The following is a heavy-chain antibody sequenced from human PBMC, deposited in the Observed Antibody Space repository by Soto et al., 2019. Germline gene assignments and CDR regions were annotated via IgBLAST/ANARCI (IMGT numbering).Heavy chain of an antibody. CDR3: AKFFVAGTRGYFDS. CDR1: GFTFSSYA. Sequence: PGGSLRLSCAASGFTFSSYAMSWVRQAPGKGLEWVSAISASGDNAYYADSVKGRFTISRDRSKSLYLQMKSLRAEDTAIYYCAKFFVAGTRGYFDSWGQGTLVTVSS. D-gene: IGHD6-19*01. CDR2: ISASGDNA. J-gene: IGHJ4*02. V-gene: IGHV3-23*01.